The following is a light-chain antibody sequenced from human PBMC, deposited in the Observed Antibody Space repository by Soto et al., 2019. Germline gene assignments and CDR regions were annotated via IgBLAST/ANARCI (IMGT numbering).Light chain of an antibody. J-gene: IGKJ2*01. CDR2: GAS. V-gene: IGKV3-15*01. CDR3: QQYYNWPRT. CDR1: QSVGSN. Sequence: EMVMTQSPATLSVSPGDGATLSCRASQSVGSNLARFQQKPGQAPRLLIYGASTRATGIPARFSGSGSGTEFTLTISSLQSEDFAVYYCQQYYNWPRTFGQGT.